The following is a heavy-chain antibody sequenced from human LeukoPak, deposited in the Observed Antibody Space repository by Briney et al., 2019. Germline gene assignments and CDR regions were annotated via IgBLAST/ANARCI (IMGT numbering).Heavy chain of an antibody. CDR3: AKDGQYYYDSSGPFFQH. D-gene: IGHD3-22*01. J-gene: IGHJ1*01. CDR1: GGSISSGGYY. V-gene: IGHV4-31*03. CDR2: IYYSGST. Sequence: PSQTLSLTCTVSGGSISSGGYYWSWIRQHPGRGLEWIGYIYYSGSTYYNPSLKSRVTISVDTSKNQFSLKLSSVTAADTAVYYCAKDGQYYYDSSGPFFQHWGQGTLVTVSS.